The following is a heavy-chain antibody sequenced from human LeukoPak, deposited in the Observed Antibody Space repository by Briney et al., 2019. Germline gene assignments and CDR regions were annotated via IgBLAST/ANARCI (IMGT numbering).Heavy chain of an antibody. CDR3: ARDYTMTHAFDI. CDR1: GGSMRDYY. V-gene: IGHV4-59*01. Sequence: SETLSLTCTVSGGSMRDYYWSWIRQPPGKGLEWIGYILSTGSTNYNPSLKSRVPISVNTPKNQFSLKLNSVTAADTALYYCARDYTMTHAFDIWGQGTLVTVSS. D-gene: IGHD3-22*01. J-gene: IGHJ3*02. CDR2: ILSTGST.